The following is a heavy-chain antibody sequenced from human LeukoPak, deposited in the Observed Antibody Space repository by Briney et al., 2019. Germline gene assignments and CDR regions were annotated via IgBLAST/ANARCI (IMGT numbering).Heavy chain of an antibody. D-gene: IGHD4-17*01. V-gene: IGHV3-7*01. Sequence: GGSLRLSCAASGFIFSKYWMTWVRQPPGKGLEWVANIKGDGSEDEYVDSVKGRFTISRDNAQNSLFLQMDNLRGEDTAVYYCARDMGIYTNYGAYWGRGTLVTVSS. CDR2: IKGDGSED. J-gene: IGHJ4*02. CDR1: GFIFSKYW. CDR3: ARDMGIYTNYGAY.